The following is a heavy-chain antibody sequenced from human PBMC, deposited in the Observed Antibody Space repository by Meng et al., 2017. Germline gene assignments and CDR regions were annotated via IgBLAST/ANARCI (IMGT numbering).Heavy chain of an antibody. V-gene: IGHV1-69*05. J-gene: IGHJ3*02. CDR2: IIPIFGTA. CDR1: GGTFSSYA. D-gene: IGHD6-6*01. Sequence: SVKVSCKASGGTFSSYAISWVRQAPGQGLEWMGGIIPIFGTANYAQKFQGRVTITTDESTSTAYMELSSLRSEDTAVYYCASFKAGSSRAFDIWGQGTMVTVSS. CDR3: ASFKAGSSRAFDI.